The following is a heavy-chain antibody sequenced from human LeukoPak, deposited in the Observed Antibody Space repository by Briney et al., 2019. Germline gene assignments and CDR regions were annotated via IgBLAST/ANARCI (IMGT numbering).Heavy chain of an antibody. CDR1: GGSISSYY. D-gene: IGHD6-13*01. CDR2: IYYSGST. Sequence: SETLSLTCTVSGGSISSYYWSWIRQPPGKGLEWIGYIYYSGSTNYNPSLKSRVTISVDTSKNQFSLKLSSVTAADTAVYYCARGQQIYYYYYYMDVWGKGTTVTVSS. J-gene: IGHJ6*03. CDR3: ARGQQIYYYYYYMDV. V-gene: IGHV4-59*12.